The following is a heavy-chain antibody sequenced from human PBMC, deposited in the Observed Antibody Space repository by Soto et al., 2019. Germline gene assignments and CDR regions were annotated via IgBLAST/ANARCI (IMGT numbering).Heavy chain of an antibody. Sequence: RSQTLSLTCAISGDSVSSNTASWNWIRQSPSRGLEWLGRTYFRSKWYNDYAVSVKSRIIINPDTSNNQFSLQLNSLTPEDTAVYFCAKGDNLGPKTGYAFDPWGQGIMVTVSS. CDR3: AKGDNLGPKTGYAFDP. J-gene: IGHJ5*02. CDR1: GDSVSSNTAS. D-gene: IGHD5-12*01. CDR2: TYFRSKWYN. V-gene: IGHV6-1*01.